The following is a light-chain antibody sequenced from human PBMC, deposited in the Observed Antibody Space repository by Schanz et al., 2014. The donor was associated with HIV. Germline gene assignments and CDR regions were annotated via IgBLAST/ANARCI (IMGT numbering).Light chain of an antibody. V-gene: IGLV2-14*03. CDR2: DVS. CDR1: SSDVGGYKY. CDR3: SSYTSSSPLGV. Sequence: QSALTQPASVSGSPGQSITIPCTGSSSDVGGYKYLAWYQQPPGKAPKLMIYDVSHRPSGVPDRFSGSKSGTSASLAISGLQAEDEADYYCSSYTSSSPLGVFGTGTKVTVL. J-gene: IGLJ1*01.